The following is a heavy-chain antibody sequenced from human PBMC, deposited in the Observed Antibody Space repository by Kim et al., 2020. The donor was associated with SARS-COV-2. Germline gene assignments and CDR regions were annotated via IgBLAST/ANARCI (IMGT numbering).Heavy chain of an antibody. V-gene: IGHV3-9*01. J-gene: IGHJ4*02. CDR2: ISWNSGSI. CDR1: GFTFDDYA. Sequence: GGSLRLSCAASGFTFDDYAMHWVRQAPGKGLEWVSGISWNSGSIGYADSVKGRFTISRDNAKNSLYLQMNSLRAEDTALYYCAKDRARRIVGATTVGIFDYWGQGTLVTVSS. D-gene: IGHD1-26*01. CDR3: AKDRARRIVGATTVGIFDY.